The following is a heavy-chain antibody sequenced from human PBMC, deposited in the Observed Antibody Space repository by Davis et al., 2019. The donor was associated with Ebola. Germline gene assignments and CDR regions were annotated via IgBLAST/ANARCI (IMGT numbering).Heavy chain of an antibody. Sequence: GESLKISCAASGFTFSSYGMHWVRQAPGKGLEWVAVIWYDGSNKYYADSVKGRFTISRDNSKNTLYLQMNSLRAEDTALYFCAKEKYQLTSIGAFDFWGQGTMVTVSS. CDR1: GFTFSSYG. CDR3: AKEKYQLTSIGAFDF. D-gene: IGHD2-2*01. CDR2: IWYDGSNK. V-gene: IGHV3-33*06. J-gene: IGHJ3*01.